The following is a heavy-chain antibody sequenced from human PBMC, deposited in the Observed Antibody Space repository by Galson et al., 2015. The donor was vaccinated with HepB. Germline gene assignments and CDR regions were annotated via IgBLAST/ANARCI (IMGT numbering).Heavy chain of an antibody. V-gene: IGHV1-18*01. CDR2: ISAYSGDT. J-gene: IGHJ4*02. CDR1: GYTFTSYG. Sequence: SVKVSCKASGYTFTSYGISWVRQAPGQGLEWMGWISAYSGDTNYAQNLQGRVTMTADTSTTTAYMGMRSLTSDDTAVYYCAREIGGSGSREDYWGQGTLVTVSS. CDR3: AREIGGSGSREDY. D-gene: IGHD1-26*01.